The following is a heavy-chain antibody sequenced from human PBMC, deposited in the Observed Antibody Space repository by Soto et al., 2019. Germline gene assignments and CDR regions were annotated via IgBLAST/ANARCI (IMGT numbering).Heavy chain of an antibody. V-gene: IGHV4-59*01. CDR3: ARVGYSSSWFWYFDL. CDR1: GGSISSSY. CDR2: IYYSGNT. D-gene: IGHD6-13*01. Sequence: PSETLSLTCTVSGGSISSSYWSWIRQPPGKGLEWIGYIYYSGNTKYNPSLKSRVTISKDTSKNQFSLKLSSVTAADTAVYYCARVGYSSSWFWYFDLWGRGTLVTVSS. J-gene: IGHJ2*01.